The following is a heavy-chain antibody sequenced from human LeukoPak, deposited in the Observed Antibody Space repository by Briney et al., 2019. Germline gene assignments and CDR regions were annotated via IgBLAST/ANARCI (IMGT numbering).Heavy chain of an antibody. J-gene: IGHJ4*02. CDR2: ISFDGSDI. V-gene: IGHV3-30*18. D-gene: IGHD3-22*01. CDR1: GFTFSSYG. Sequence: GGSLRLSCAASGFTFSSYGLHWVRQAPGQGLEWVALISFDGSDIYYADSVKGRFTISRDNSRNTLYLQMNSLRAEDTAVYYCAKAQAEYYYDSTDHWGQGTLVTVSS. CDR3: AKAQAEYYYDSTDH.